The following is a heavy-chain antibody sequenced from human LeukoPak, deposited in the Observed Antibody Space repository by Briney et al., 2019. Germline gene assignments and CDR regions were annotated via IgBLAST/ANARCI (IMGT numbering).Heavy chain of an antibody. Sequence: SSETLSLTCTVSGGSISSSTHYWGWIRQPPGQGLAWIGTIYYSGSTYYNPSLKSRATISVDTSKNQFSLKLGSVTAADTAVYYCVRQTYGSGSYYNLDCWGQGTLVTVSS. D-gene: IGHD3-10*01. V-gene: IGHV4-39*01. CDR2: IYYSGST. J-gene: IGHJ4*02. CDR1: GGSISSSTHY. CDR3: VRQTYGSGSYYNLDC.